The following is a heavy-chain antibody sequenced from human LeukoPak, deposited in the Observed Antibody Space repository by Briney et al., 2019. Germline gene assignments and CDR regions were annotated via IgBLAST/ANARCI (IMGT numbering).Heavy chain of an antibody. Sequence: PGGSLRLSRLTSGITLSTNAMSWVRQAPGKGLEWISGISGSGASTYYADSVKGRFTISRDDSRNTLYLQMNSLRGDDTAVYYCAKDVGKWESLHFFDYWGQGTLVTVSS. V-gene: IGHV3-23*01. CDR2: ISGSGAST. CDR1: GITLSTNA. J-gene: IGHJ4*02. CDR3: AKDVGKWESLHFFDY. D-gene: IGHD1-26*01.